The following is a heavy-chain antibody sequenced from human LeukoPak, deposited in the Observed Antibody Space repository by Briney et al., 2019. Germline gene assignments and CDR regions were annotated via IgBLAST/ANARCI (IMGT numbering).Heavy chain of an antibody. CDR2: INPSGGST. V-gene: IGHV1-46*01. D-gene: IGHD6-13*01. CDR1: GYTFTSYY. J-gene: IGHJ4*02. Sequence: ASVKVSCKASGYTFTSYYMHWVRQAPGQGLEWMGIINPSGGSTSYAQKFQGRVTMTRDTSKNQFSLKLSSVTAADTAVYYCARRTLIAAPGSYDYWGQGTLVTVSS. CDR3: ARRTLIAAPGSYDY.